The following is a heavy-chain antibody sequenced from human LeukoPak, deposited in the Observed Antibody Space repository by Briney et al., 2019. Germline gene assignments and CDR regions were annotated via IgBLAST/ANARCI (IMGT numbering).Heavy chain of an antibody. Sequence: SETLSLTCAVYGGSFSGYYWSWIRQPPGKGLEWIGEINHSGSTNYNPSLKSRVTISVDTSKNQFSLKLSSVTAADTAVYYCARSLRGRWFDPWGQGTLVTVSS. V-gene: IGHV4-34*01. CDR3: ARSLRGRWFDP. CDR2: INHSGST. CDR1: GGSFSGYY. J-gene: IGHJ5*02.